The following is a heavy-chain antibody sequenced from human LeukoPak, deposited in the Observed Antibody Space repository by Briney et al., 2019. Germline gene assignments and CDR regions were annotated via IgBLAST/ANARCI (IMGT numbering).Heavy chain of an antibody. Sequence: GGSLRLSCAASGLTFRSYAMRWVRQAPGKGLEWVAVTSYDGPKKYYVDSVKGRFTISRDNSKNTLYLQMNSLRAEDTAVYYCARDRDSLGAFDIWGQGTMVTVSS. D-gene: IGHD3-16*01. CDR1: GLTFRSYA. J-gene: IGHJ3*02. CDR3: ARDRDSLGAFDI. CDR2: TSYDGPKK. V-gene: IGHV3-30*04.